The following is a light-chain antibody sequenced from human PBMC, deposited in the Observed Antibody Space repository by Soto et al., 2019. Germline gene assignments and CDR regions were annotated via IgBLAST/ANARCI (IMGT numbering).Light chain of an antibody. V-gene: IGLV1-51*01. Sequence: QSVLTQPPSVSAAPGQKVTISCSGSSSNIGNNYVFCYQQLPGTAPKLLIYVNDKRPSGIPDRFSGSKSGTSATLGITGLQTVDEADYYFATWERSLSVVVFGGGIKLTVL. CDR3: ATWERSLSVVV. CDR1: SSNIGNNY. J-gene: IGLJ2*01. CDR2: VND.